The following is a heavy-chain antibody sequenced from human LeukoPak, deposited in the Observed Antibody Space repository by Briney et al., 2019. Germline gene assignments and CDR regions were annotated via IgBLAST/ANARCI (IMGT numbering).Heavy chain of an antibody. D-gene: IGHD2-15*01. V-gene: IGHV4-59*11. J-gene: IGHJ3*02. Sequence: PSETLSLTCSVSGDSISSHYWSWIRQPPGKGLEWIGYIYYSGSTYYNPSLKSRVTISIDTSKKHFSLNLSSVSAADTAVYYCAKTYCSGGSCYLDAFDIWGQGTMVTVSS. CDR1: GDSISSHY. CDR3: AKTYCSGGSCYLDAFDI. CDR2: IYYSGST.